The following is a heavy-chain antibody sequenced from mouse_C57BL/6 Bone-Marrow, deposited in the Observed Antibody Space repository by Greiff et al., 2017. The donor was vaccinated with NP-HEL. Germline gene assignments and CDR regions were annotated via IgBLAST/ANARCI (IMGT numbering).Heavy chain of an antibody. Sequence: QVQLQQPGAELVRPGSSVTLSCKASGYTFTSYWMHWVKQRPIQGLEWIGNIDPSASETHYNQKFKDKATLTVDKSSSTAYMQLSSLTAEDSAVYYCAIITTVVANYAMDYWGQGTSVTVSS. J-gene: IGHJ4*01. CDR3: AIITTVVANYAMDY. D-gene: IGHD1-1*01. CDR1: GYTFTSYW. V-gene: IGHV1-52*01. CDR2: IDPSASET.